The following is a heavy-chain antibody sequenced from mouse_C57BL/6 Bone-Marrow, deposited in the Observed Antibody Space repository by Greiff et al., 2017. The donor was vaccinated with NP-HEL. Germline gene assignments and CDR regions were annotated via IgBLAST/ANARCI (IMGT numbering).Heavy chain of an antibody. D-gene: IGHD1-1*01. CDR2: ISYDGSN. Sequence: VQLKESGPGLVKPSQSLSLTCSVTGYSITSGYYWNWIRQFPGNKLEWMGYISYDGSNNYNPSLKNRISITRDTSKNQFFLKLNSVTTEDTATYYCARGRIITTVVDPYFDYWGQGTTLTVSS. CDR3: ARGRIITTVVDPYFDY. V-gene: IGHV3-6*01. J-gene: IGHJ2*01. CDR1: GYSITSGYY.